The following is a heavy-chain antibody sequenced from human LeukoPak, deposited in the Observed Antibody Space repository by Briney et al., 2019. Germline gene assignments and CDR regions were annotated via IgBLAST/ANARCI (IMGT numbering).Heavy chain of an antibody. CDR3: ARAIPNYYDRSGATDFDY. D-gene: IGHD3-22*01. V-gene: IGHV4-59*12. CDR1: GGSISTYY. CDR2: IYHSGST. J-gene: IGHJ4*02. Sequence: SETLSLTCTVSGGSISTYYWSWIRQPPGKGREWIGYIYHSGSTYYNPYVKSRVTISVDRSKNQFSLKLSSVTAADTAVYYCARAIPNYYDRSGATDFDYWGQGTLVTVSS.